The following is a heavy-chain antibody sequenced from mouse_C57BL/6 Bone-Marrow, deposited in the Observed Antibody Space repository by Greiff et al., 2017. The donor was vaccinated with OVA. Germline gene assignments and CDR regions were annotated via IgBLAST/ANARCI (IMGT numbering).Heavy chain of an antibody. CDR3: TILLSYAMDY. V-gene: IGHV1-15*01. Sequence: VKLMESGAELVRPGASVTLSCKASGYTFTDYEMHWVKQTPVHGLEWIGAIDPETGGTAYNQKFKGKAILTADKSSSTAYMELRSLTSEDSAVYYCTILLSYAMDYWGQGTSVTVSS. J-gene: IGHJ4*01. CDR1: GYTFTDYE. D-gene: IGHD2-1*01. CDR2: IDPETGGT.